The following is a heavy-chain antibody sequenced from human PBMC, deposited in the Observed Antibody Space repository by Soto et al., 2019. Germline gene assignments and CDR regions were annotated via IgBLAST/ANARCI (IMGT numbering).Heavy chain of an antibody. CDR2: IKQDGSEK. J-gene: IGHJ3*02. D-gene: IGHD6-13*01. CDR3: ARDQGVTAAADAFDI. Sequence: GGSLRLSCAASGFTFSSYWMSWVRQAPGKGLEWVANIKQDGSEKYYVDSVKGRFTISGDNAKNSLYLQMNSLRAEDTAVYYCARDQGVTAAADAFDIWGQGTMVTVSS. V-gene: IGHV3-7*03. CDR1: GFTFSSYW.